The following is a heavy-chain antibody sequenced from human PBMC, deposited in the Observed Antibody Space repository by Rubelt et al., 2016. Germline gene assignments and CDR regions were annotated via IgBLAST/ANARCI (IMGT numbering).Heavy chain of an antibody. CDR2: ISAYNGKT. Sequence: QVQLVQSGAEVKKPGASVKVSCKASGYTFTSYGISWVRQAPGQGLEWMGWISAYNGKTNYAQKLQGRGTMTTDTSTSTAYMELRSLRSDDTAVYYCARDPLPVRGVIMTPTHWGQGTLVTVSS. D-gene: IGHD3-10*01. V-gene: IGHV1-18*01. CDR1: GYTFTSYG. J-gene: IGHJ4*02. CDR3: ARDPLPVRGVIMTPTH.